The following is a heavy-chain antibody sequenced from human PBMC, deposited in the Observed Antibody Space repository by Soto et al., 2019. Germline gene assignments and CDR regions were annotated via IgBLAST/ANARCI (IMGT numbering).Heavy chain of an antibody. D-gene: IGHD2-15*01. CDR2: IYSGGST. J-gene: IGHJ2*01. CDR3: FQAEDGIRDTVPVSAFLLNRSSDL. V-gene: IGHV3-66*01. Sequence: KGLDWVSVIYSGGSTYYAESVKGRFTISRDNSKNTLYLQMNSLRAEDTAVYFFFQAEDGIRDTVPVSAFLLNRSSDL.